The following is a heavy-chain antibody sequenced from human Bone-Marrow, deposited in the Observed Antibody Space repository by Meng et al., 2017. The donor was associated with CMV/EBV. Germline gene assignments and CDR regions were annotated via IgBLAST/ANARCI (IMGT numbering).Heavy chain of an antibody. V-gene: IGHV1-8*03. CDR2: MNPNSGNT. Sequence: ASVKVSCKASGGTFSTYSISWVRQAPGQGLEWMGWMNPNSGNTGYAQKFQGRVTITRNTSISTAYMELSSLRSEDTAVYYCARGVRRSTSFDYWGQGTLVTVSS. CDR3: ARGVRRSTSFDY. D-gene: IGHD2-2*01. J-gene: IGHJ4*02. CDR1: GGTFSTYS.